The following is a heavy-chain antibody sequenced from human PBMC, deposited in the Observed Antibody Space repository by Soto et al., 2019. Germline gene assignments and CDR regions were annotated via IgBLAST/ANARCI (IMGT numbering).Heavy chain of an antibody. Sequence: GGSLRLSCAASGFPFTSAWMNWVLQAPGKGLEWVGRIKSKTDGGKIDYAVPVKGRFTISRDDSENTLYLQMNSLTTDDTALYYCTTDQLSRRAFDVWGQGTMVTVSS. CDR3: TTDQLSRRAFDV. CDR1: GFPFTSAW. CDR2: IKSKTDGGKI. D-gene: IGHD3-16*02. J-gene: IGHJ3*01. V-gene: IGHV3-15*07.